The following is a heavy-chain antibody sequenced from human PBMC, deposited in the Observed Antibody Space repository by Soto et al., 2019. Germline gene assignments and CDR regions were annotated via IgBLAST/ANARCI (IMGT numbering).Heavy chain of an antibody. CDR3: ARGRQGGYYYYGMDV. CDR2: ISSSSSYI. V-gene: IGHV3-21*01. J-gene: IGHJ6*02. Sequence: PGGSLRLSCAASGFTFSSYSMNWVRQAPGKGLEWVSSISSSSSYIYYADSVKGRFTISRDNAKNPLYLQMNSLRAEDTAVYYCARGRQGGYYYYGMDVWGQGTTVTVSS. CDR1: GFTFSSYS.